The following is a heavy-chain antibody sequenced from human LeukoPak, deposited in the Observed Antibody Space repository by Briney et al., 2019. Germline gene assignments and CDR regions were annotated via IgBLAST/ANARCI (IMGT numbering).Heavy chain of an antibody. CDR1: GFTFSSYA. J-gene: IGHJ4*02. D-gene: IGHD2-15*01. Sequence: GGSLRLSCAASGFTFSSYAMSWVRQAPGKGLEWVSAVDNSGGNTYYAVSVKGRFTISRDNSKNTLFLQMHSLRAEDTAIYYCAKGASGGSRNDYWGQGTLVTVSS. V-gene: IGHV3-23*01. CDR3: AKGASGGSRNDY. CDR2: VDNSGGNT.